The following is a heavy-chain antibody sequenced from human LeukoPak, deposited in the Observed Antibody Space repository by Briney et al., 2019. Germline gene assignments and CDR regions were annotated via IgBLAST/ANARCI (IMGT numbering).Heavy chain of an antibody. V-gene: IGHV4-38-2*02. D-gene: IGHD6-6*01. CDR2: IYHSGST. CDR3: ARDVGARLPGY. Sequence: PAETLSLTCTVSGYSISSGYYWGWIRQPPGKGLEWIGSIYHSGSTYYNPSLKSRVTISVDTSKNQFSLKLSSVTAADTAVYYCARDVGARLPGYWGQGILVTVSS. CDR1: GYSISSGYY. J-gene: IGHJ4*02.